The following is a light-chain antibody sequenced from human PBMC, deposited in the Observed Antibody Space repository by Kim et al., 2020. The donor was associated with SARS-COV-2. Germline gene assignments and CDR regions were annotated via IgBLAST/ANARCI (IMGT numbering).Light chain of an antibody. CDR1: SSDVGAYDH. V-gene: IGLV2-11*01. J-gene: IGLJ1*01. CDR2: DVN. CDR3: CAFAGPDIYI. Sequence: QSALTQPRSVSGSPGQSVTISCTGTSSDVGAYDHVSWYQHHPGKAPKLIIDDVNKWPSGVPGHFFGYKSGNTASLTISGLQPEDEGDYYCCAFAGPDIYIFGSGTKVTVL.